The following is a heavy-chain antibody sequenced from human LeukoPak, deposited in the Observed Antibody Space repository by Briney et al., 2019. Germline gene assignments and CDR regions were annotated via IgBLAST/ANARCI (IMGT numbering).Heavy chain of an antibody. V-gene: IGHV3-30-3*01. D-gene: IGHD2-21*01. Sequence: PGGSLRLSCAASGFTFSSYAMHWVRQAPGKGLEWVAVISYDGSNKYYADSVKGRFTISRDNSKNTLYLQMNSLRAEDTAVYYCARVSLLSGSPGFDYWGQGTLVTVSS. CDR2: ISYDGSNK. CDR3: ARVSLLSGSPGFDY. J-gene: IGHJ4*02. CDR1: GFTFSSYA.